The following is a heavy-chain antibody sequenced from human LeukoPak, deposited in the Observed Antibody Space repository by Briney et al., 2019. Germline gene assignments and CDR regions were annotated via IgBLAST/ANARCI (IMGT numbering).Heavy chain of an antibody. CDR3: ARAGELWSAEET. J-gene: IGHJ5*02. V-gene: IGHV3-21*01. D-gene: IGHD5-18*01. Sequence: GGSLRLSCAASGFTFSSYSMNWVRQAPGKGLEWVSSISSSSSYIYYADSVKGRFTISRDTAKNSLYLQMNSLRAEDTAVYYCARAGELWSAEETWGQGTLVTVSS. CDR2: ISSSSSYI. CDR1: GFTFSSYS.